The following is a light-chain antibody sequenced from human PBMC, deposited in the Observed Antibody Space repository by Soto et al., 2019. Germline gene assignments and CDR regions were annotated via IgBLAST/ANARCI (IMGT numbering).Light chain of an antibody. CDR2: GNI. J-gene: IGLJ2*01. CDR1: SSNIGAGYD. Sequence: QSVLTQPPSLSGAPGQRVTISCTGSSSNIGAGYDVHWYQQVPGTAPKLLIYGNINRPSGVPDRFSGSKSGTSASLAITGLQADDEADYYCQSYDSSLTVVFGGGTQLTVL. CDR3: QSYDSSLTVV. V-gene: IGLV1-40*01.